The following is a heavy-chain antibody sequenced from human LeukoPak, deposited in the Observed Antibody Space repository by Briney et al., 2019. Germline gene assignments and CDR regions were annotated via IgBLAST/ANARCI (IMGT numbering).Heavy chain of an antibody. J-gene: IGHJ3*02. Sequence: GGSLRLSCAASGFTFSTYAMHWVRQAPGKGLEWVAVISYDGINKYYADSVKGRFTLSRDNSKSTLYLQMNSLRAEDTAVYYCARAMYSSSIDAFDIWGQGTMVTVSS. D-gene: IGHD6-13*01. CDR1: GFTFSTYA. CDR3: ARAMYSSSIDAFDI. V-gene: IGHV3-30-3*01. CDR2: ISYDGINK.